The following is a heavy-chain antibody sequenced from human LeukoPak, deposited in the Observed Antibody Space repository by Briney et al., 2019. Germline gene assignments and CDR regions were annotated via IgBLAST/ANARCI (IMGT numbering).Heavy chain of an antibody. Sequence: SETLSLTCNVSGYSISSGYFWGWIRQPPGKGLEWIGNIYRVGTTFYNPSLKSRVIISVDTSKNQFSLRLNSVTAADTAVYYCARGGRWLQPNPFLFDYWGQGTLVTVSS. CDR2: IYRVGTT. D-gene: IGHD5-24*01. CDR1: GYSISSGYF. V-gene: IGHV4-38-2*02. J-gene: IGHJ4*02. CDR3: ARGGRWLQPNPFLFDY.